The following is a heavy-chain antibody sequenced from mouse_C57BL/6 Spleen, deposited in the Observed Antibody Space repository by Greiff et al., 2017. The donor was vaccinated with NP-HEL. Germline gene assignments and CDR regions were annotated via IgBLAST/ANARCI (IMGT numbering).Heavy chain of an antibody. J-gene: IGHJ3*01. V-gene: IGHV5-12*01. CDR2: ISNGGGST. D-gene: IGHD1-1*01. CDR3: ARPYGSSLAWFAY. Sequence: EVMLVESGGGLVQPGGSLKLSCAASGFTFSDYYMYWVRQTPEKRLEWVAYISNGGGSTYYPDTVKGRFTISRDNAKNTLYLQMSRLKSEDTAMYYCARPYGSSLAWFAYWGQGTLVTVSA. CDR1: GFTFSDYY.